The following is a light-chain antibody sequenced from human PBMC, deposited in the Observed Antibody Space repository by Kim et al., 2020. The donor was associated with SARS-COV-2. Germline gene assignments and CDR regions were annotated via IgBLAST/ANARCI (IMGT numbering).Light chain of an antibody. CDR3: QSYNRDNVI. CDR2: VDC. Sequence: GQTVTDSCSLRSGRISYNYVRGYQKRPGGVPTTVIYVDCRGPSGVCERFSGSFVNSTNSASLSISGLRTEDEADYYCQSYNRDNVIFGGGTQLTVL. CDR1: SGRISYNY. V-gene: IGLV6-57*03. J-gene: IGLJ2*01.